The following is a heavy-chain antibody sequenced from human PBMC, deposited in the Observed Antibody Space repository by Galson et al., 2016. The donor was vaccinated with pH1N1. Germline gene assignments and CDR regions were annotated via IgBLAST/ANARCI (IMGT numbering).Heavy chain of an antibody. D-gene: IGHD3-3*01. CDR3: ARHQSGVGGIPFAFDS. CDR2: IYHSGNT. V-gene: IGHV4-38-2*01. CDR1: GYSISSGYY. Sequence: VSGYSISSGYYWGWIRQPPGKGLEWIGSIYHSGNTDYNPSLKSRVTTSVDRSKNQFSLKVTSVTAADTAIYYCARHQSGVGGIPFAFDSWGQGTLVTVSS. J-gene: IGHJ4*02.